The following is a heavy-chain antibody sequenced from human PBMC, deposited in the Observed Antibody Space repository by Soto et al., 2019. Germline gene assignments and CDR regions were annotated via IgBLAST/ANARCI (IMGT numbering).Heavy chain of an antibody. Sequence: ASVKVSCAASGFSFSSYSMNWVRQAPGKGLEWVSYITSSSSTIYYADSLKGRFTISRDNAKNLLYLQMNSLRAEDTAVYYCASHRRRDYLYDAFDIWGQGTMVTVSS. CDR3: ASHRRRDYLYDAFDI. D-gene: IGHD4-17*01. CDR1: GFSFSSYS. V-gene: IGHV3-48*01. J-gene: IGHJ3*02. CDR2: ITSSSSTI.